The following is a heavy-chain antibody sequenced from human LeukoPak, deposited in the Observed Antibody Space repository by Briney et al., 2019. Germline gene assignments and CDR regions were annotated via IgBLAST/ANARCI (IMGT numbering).Heavy chain of an antibody. CDR1: GGSISSSNW. D-gene: IGHD2-15*01. V-gene: IGHV4-4*02. J-gene: IGHJ4*02. CDR2: IHHSGTT. Sequence: SETLSLTCTVSGGSISSSNWWGWVRQPPGKGLECIGEIHHSGTTNYNPSLKSRVTISVDKSKNEFSLRLNSVTAADTAVYYCARAFLVGYSPEEYFFDYWGQGTLVTVSS. CDR3: ARAFLVGYSPEEYFFDY.